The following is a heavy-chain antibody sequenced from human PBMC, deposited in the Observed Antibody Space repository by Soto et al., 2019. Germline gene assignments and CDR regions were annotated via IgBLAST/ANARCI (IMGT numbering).Heavy chain of an antibody. CDR1: GFSLTTSGVG. CDR3: AHRGYMYGNWDHGYFDY. CDR2: IYWDDDK. Sequence: QITLKESGPTRVKPTQTLALTCTFSGFSLTTSGVGVAWIRKTQGKALQWFAVIYWDDDKRYNPSLKNRLNITKDTSKNQVVLIMADMEPVDTATYFCAHRGYMYGNWDHGYFDYWGQGTLVTVSS. V-gene: IGHV2-5*02. J-gene: IGHJ4*02. D-gene: IGHD5-18*01.